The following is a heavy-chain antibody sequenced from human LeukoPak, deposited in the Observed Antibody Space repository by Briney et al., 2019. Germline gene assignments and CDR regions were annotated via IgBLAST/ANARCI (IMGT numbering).Heavy chain of an antibody. CDR1: GFTFAGSW. J-gene: IGHJ5*02. CDR3: ARSLLGGYPDLS. D-gene: IGHD3-22*01. V-gene: IGHV3-74*01. Sequence: GGSLRLSCAASGFTFAGSWMHSVRQAPGKGLVWVSRIISDGSSTNYADSVKGRFTISRDNAKNTMYLQMNSLRVEDTAVYYCARSLLGGYPDLSWGQGTLVTVSS. CDR2: IISDGSST.